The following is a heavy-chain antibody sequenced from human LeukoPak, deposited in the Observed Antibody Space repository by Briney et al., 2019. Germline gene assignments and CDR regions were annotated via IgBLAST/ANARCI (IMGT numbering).Heavy chain of an antibody. J-gene: IGHJ4*02. CDR1: GFTFSGYG. CDR2: ISSSSSYM. CDR3: ARGGSGNWNAPFDY. D-gene: IGHD1-1*01. V-gene: IGHV3-21*01. Sequence: GGSLRLSCAASGFTFSGYGMNWVRQAPGKGLEWVSSISSSSSYMYYADSVKGRFTISRDNAKNSLYLQLNSLRAEDTAVYYCARGGSGNWNAPFDYWGQGILVTVSS.